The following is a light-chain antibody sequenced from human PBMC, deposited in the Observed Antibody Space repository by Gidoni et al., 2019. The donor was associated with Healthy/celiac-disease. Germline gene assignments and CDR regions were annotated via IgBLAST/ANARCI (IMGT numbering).Light chain of an antibody. CDR1: QGISNY. CDR2: DAS. CDR3: QQYDSLPLT. V-gene: IGKV1-33*01. J-gene: IGKJ4*01. Sequence: DIKMTQSPSSLSASVGDRVTITCQASQGISNYLNWYQQKPGKAPKLLIYDASSLETGVPSRFSGSGSGTDFTFTISSLQPEDIATYYCQQYDSLPLTFGGGTKVEIK.